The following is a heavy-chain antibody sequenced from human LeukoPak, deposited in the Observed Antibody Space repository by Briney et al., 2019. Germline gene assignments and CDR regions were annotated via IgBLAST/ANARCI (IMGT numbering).Heavy chain of an antibody. CDR1: GFTFSSYA. Sequence: GGSLRLSCAASGFTFSSYAMSWVRQAPGKGLEWVSAISGSGGSTYYADSVKGRFTISRDNSKNTLYLQMNSLRAEDTAVYYCAKDPSYYGSSGHKRKDFWGQGTLVTVSS. V-gene: IGHV3-23*01. CDR3: AKDPSYYGSSGHKRKDF. D-gene: IGHD3-22*01. CDR2: ISGSGGST. J-gene: IGHJ4*02.